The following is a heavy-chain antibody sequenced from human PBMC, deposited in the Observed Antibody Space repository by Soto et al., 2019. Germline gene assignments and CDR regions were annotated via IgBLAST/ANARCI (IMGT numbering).Heavy chain of an antibody. CDR3: ATIVDHDGFDV. Sequence: EVQLVESGGGLVMPEESLRLSCAASGFTFIGYNMKWVRQAPGKGLEWVASISTSSIEIFYSDLVRGRFTIIRDNARNSLYLQMNGPSAEDTAVYYCATIVDHDGFDVWGQGTTVTVSS. D-gene: IGHD3-16*02. V-gene: IGHV3-21*01. CDR1: GFTFIGYN. J-gene: IGHJ3*01. CDR2: ISTSSIEI.